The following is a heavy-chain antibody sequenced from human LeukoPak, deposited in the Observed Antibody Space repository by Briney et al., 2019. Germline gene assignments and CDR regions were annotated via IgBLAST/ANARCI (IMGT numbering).Heavy chain of an antibody. V-gene: IGHV4-38-2*02. J-gene: IGHJ4*02. CDR3: ARQPRIAAAGGFDY. Sequence: SETLSLTCTVSGYSISSGYYWGWIRQPPGKGLEWIGSIYHSGSTYYNPSLKSRVTISVDTSKNQFSLKLSSVTAADTAVYYCARQPRIAAAGGFDYWGQGTWSPSPQ. CDR1: GYSISSGYY. CDR2: IYHSGST. D-gene: IGHD6-13*01.